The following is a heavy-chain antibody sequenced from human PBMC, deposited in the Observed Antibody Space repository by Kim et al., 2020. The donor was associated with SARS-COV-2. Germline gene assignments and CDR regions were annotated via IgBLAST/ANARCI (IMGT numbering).Heavy chain of an antibody. CDR2: INPSGGST. Sequence: ASVKVSCKASGYTFTSYYMHWVRQAPGQGLEWMGIINPSGGSTSYAQKFQGRVTMTRDTSTSTVYMELSSLRSEDTAVYYCALRPDYYDSSGYYGAAFDIWGQGTMVTVSS. CDR3: ALRPDYYDSSGYYGAAFDI. D-gene: IGHD3-22*01. J-gene: IGHJ3*02. V-gene: IGHV1-46*01. CDR1: GYTFTSYY.